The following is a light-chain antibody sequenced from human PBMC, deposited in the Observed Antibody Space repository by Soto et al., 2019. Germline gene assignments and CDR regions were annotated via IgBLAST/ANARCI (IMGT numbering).Light chain of an antibody. CDR3: QQYVNSVMYP. J-gene: IGKJ2*01. CDR2: DVS. CDR1: QSVRSSF. V-gene: IGKV3-20*01. Sequence: EIVLTQSPGTLSLSPGERATLSCRASQSVRSSFFAWYQQKPGQAPRLLIYDVSVRATGIPDRFSGSGSGTDFTLTINRLETEDFAVYYCQQYVNSVMYPFGQGTKLEIK.